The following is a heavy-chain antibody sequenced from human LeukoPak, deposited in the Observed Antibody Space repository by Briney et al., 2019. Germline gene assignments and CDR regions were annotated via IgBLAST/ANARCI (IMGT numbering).Heavy chain of an antibody. V-gene: IGHV4-61*01. CDR3: AGYSGSYSRPHDAFDI. CDR2: IYYSGST. D-gene: IGHD1-26*01. CDR1: GGSLSSSSYY. Sequence: SGTLSLTCTVSGGSLSSSSYYWGWIRQPPGKGLVWIGYIYYSGSTNYNPSLKSRVTISVDTSKNQFSLKLSSVTAADTAVYYCAGYSGSYSRPHDAFDIWGQGTMVTVSS. J-gene: IGHJ3*02.